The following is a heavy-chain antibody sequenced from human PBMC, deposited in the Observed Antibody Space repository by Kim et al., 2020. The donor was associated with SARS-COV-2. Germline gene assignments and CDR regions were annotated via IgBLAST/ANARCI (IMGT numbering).Heavy chain of an antibody. CDR3: ARALITSMVRGVMTLAGGYYYGMDV. CDR2: INTNTGNP. D-gene: IGHD3-10*01. Sequence: ASVKVSCKASGYTFTSYAMNWVRQAPGQGLEWMGWINTNTGNPTYAQGFTGRFVFSLDTSVSTAYLQISSLKAEDTAVYYCARALITSMVRGVMTLAGGYYYGMDVWGQGTTVTVSS. J-gene: IGHJ6*02. CDR1: GYTFTSYA. V-gene: IGHV7-4-1*02.